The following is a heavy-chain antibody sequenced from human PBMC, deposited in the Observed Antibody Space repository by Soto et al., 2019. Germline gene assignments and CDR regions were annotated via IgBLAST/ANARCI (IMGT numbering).Heavy chain of an antibody. CDR3: ARHGFYGDYSSNYFDP. Sequence: GESLKISCKGSGYSFSSWWIAWVRQMPGKGLEYMGIIYPSDSQTRYSPSFQGQVTISADTSISTAYLQWSSPKASDTAIYYCARHGFYGDYSSNYFDPWGQGTLVTVSS. CDR1: GYSFSSWW. D-gene: IGHD4-17*01. J-gene: IGHJ5*02. V-gene: IGHV5-51*01. CDR2: IYPSDSQT.